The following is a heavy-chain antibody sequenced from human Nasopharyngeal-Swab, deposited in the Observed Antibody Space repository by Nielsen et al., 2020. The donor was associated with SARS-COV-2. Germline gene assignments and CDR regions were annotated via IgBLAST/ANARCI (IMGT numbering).Heavy chain of an antibody. Sequence: GESLKISCAASGFTFSSYGMHWVRQAPGKGLEWVAVIWYDGSNKYYADSVKGRFTISRDNSKNTLYLQMNSLRADDTAVYYCARDGTDAFDIWGQGTMVTVSS. J-gene: IGHJ3*02. D-gene: IGHD6-13*01. CDR1: GFTFSSYG. CDR3: ARDGTDAFDI. CDR2: IWYDGSNK. V-gene: IGHV3-33*01.